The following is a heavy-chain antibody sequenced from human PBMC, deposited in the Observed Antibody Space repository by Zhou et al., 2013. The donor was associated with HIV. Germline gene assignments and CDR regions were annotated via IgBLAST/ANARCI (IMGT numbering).Heavy chain of an antibody. CDR2: IIPIFGTA. V-gene: IGHV1-69*05. CDR3: AREVRRLYSGSYGWFDP. J-gene: IGHJ5*02. D-gene: IGHD1-26*01. CDR1: GGTFSSYA. Sequence: QVQLVQSGAEVKKPGSSVKVSCKASGGTFSSYAISWVRQAPGQGLEWMGGIIPIFGTANYAQKFQGRVTITTDESTSTAYMELSSLRSEDTAVYYCAREVRRLYSGSYGWFDPWGQGTLVTVSS.